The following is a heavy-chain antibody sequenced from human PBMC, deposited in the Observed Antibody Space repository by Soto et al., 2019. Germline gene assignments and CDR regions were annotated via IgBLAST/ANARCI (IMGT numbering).Heavy chain of an antibody. CDR2: ISAYNGNT. CDR3: ARESLAAAGIANYYYGMDV. D-gene: IGHD6-13*01. J-gene: IGHJ6*02. Sequence: ASVKVSCKASGYTFTSYGISWVRQAPGQGLEWMGWISAYNGNTNYAQKLQGRVTMTTDTSTSTAYMELRSLRSDDTAVYYCARESLAAAGIANYYYGMDVWGQGTTVTVSS. V-gene: IGHV1-18*04. CDR1: GYTFTSYG.